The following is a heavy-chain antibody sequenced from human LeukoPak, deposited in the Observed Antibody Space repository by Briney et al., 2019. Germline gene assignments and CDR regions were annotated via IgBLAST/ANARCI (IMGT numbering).Heavy chain of an antibody. CDR2: ISWNSGSI. Sequence: GRSLRLSCAASGFTFDDYAMHWVRQAPGKGLEWVSGISWNSGSIGYADSVKGRFTISRDNAKNSLYLQMNSLRAEDTALYYCAKDSSSVSTFDAFDIWGQGTMVTVSS. D-gene: IGHD3-10*01. V-gene: IGHV3-9*01. J-gene: IGHJ3*02. CDR1: GFTFDDYA. CDR3: AKDSSSVSTFDAFDI.